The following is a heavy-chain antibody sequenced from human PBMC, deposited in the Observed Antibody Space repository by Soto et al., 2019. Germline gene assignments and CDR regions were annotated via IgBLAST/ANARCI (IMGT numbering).Heavy chain of an antibody. D-gene: IGHD1-26*01. J-gene: IGHJ4*02. CDR2: IYYSGST. CDR3: ARRWGAAVDY. V-gene: IGHV4-59*08. Sequence: QVQLQESGPGLVKPSETPSLTCTVSGGSISSYYWSWIRQPPGKGLEWIGYIYYSGSTNYNPSLRSRATISVDTSKNQFSLKLSSVTAADTAVYYCARRWGAAVDYWGQGTLVTVSS. CDR1: GGSISSYY.